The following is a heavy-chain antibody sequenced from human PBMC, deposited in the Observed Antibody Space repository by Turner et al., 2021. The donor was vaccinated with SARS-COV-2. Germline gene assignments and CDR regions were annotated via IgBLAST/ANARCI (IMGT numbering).Heavy chain of an antibody. CDR1: GFTFWTYP. V-gene: IGHV3-23*04. J-gene: IGHJ4*02. Sequence: EVQLVESGGDLVQPGGSLRLSCAASGFTFWTYPRDWVRPGPGKGWEGVSGISDNGGNTYYADSVKVRFTSSRDNSKNTLYLQMHSLNVEDTAVYYCAKGTEVASWGQGTLVTVSS. D-gene: IGHD2-21*01. CDR2: ISDNGGNT. CDR3: AKGTEVAS.